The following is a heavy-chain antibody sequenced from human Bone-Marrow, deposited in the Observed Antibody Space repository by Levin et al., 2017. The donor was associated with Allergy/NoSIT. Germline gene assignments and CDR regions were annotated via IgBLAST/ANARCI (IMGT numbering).Heavy chain of an antibody. V-gene: IGHV3-30*18. CDR1: GFPFNSYG. CDR2: ISYDGSDK. CDR3: VKDKEWRQNNVYFYGMDV. D-gene: IGHD3-3*01. J-gene: IGHJ6*02. Sequence: PGGSLRLSCAASGFPFNSYGIHWVRQAPGKGLEWVALISYDGSDKYYGDSVKGRFTISRDNSKNTLYLQMNSLRAEDTAVYYCVKDKEWRQNNVYFYGMDVWGQGTTVVVSS.